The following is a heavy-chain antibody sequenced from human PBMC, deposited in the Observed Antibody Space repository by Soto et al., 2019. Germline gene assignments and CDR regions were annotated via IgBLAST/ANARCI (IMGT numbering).Heavy chain of an antibody. CDR2: IYYSGST. Sequence: PSETLSLTCTVSGGSISSYYWSWIRQPPGKGLEWIGYIYYSGSTNYNPSLKSRVTISVDTSKNQFSLKLSSVTAADTAVYYCARAGSTVTRGYLDYWGQGTLVTSPQ. D-gene: IGHD4-17*01. CDR1: GGSISSYY. CDR3: ARAGSTVTRGYLDY. J-gene: IGHJ4*02. V-gene: IGHV4-59*01.